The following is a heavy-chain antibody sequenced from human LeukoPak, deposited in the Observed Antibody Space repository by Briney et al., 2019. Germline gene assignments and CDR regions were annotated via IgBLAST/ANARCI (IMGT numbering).Heavy chain of an antibody. CDR1: GESLNSYY. CDR3: ARGAWATRLGS. CDR2: IYESGTT. D-gene: IGHD2-15*01. J-gene: IGHJ4*02. V-gene: IGHV4-34*01. Sequence: SETLSLTCAVFGESLNSYYWSWVRQPPGEGLEWVGEIYESGTTEYNPSLKSRVTISMVPSKQQFSLSLSSVTAADTAVYYCARGAWATRLGSWGLGTPVIVSS.